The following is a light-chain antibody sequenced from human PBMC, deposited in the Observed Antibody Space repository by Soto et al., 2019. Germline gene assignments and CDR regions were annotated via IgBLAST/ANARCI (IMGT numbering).Light chain of an antibody. CDR3: SSYTSTSRYG. Sequence: QSLRSQPPPVSGSPDQSVTISRTATSSHVGKYDRVSWYQQPPGTAPRLIIYEVTNRPSGVHARFSGSKSGNTGSLTISVLQAEDEADYYCSSYTSTSRYGCVAGTKVTVL. V-gene: IGLV2-18*02. CDR2: EVT. CDR1: SSHVGKYDR. J-gene: IGLJ1*01.